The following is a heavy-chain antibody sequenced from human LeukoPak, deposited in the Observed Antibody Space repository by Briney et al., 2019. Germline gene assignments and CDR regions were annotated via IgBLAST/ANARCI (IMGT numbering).Heavy chain of an antibody. CDR2: IYGGNTKTT. Sequence: GGSLRLSCAASGFTFSNYAMSWVRQAPGKGLEWVSGIYGGNTKTTFYADSVKGRFTISRDNSMNTLYLQMNSLRAEDTAVYYCAKDLTPGGVWDIDYWGQGTLITVSS. V-gene: IGHV3-23*01. CDR3: AKDLTPGGVWDIDY. CDR1: GFTFSNYA. D-gene: IGHD4-17*01. J-gene: IGHJ4*02.